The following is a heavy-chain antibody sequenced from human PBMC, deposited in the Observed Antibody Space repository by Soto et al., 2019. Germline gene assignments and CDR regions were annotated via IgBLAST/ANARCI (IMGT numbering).Heavy chain of an antibody. CDR2: IRSKANSYAT. Sequence: EVQLVESGGGLVQPGGSLKLSCAASGFTFSVSAMHWVRQTSGTGLEWVGRIRSKANSYATEYAASLKGRFTISRDDSKNTAYLQMNSLESEDTAVYYCTRWSYSSSWHFDYWGQGTLVTASS. CDR3: TRWSYSSSWHFDY. V-gene: IGHV3-73*01. D-gene: IGHD6-13*01. CDR1: GFTFSVSA. J-gene: IGHJ4*02.